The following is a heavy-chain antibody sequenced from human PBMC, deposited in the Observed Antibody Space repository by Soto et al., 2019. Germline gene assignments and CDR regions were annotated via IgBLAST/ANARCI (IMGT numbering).Heavy chain of an antibody. Sequence: PGGSLRLSCAASGFTFSSDWMHWVRQAPGKGLVWVSRINTDGSGTTYADSVKGRFTISRDNSKNTLYLQMNSLRAEDTAVYYCARNYYDSSGYYYGGAFDIWGQGTMVTVSS. D-gene: IGHD3-22*01. CDR2: INTDGSGT. V-gene: IGHV3-74*01. CDR1: GFTFSSDW. CDR3: ARNYYDSSGYYYGGAFDI. J-gene: IGHJ3*02.